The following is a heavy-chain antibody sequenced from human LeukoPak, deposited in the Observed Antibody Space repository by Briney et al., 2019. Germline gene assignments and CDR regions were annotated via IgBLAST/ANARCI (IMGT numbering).Heavy chain of an antibody. CDR1: GFTFSSYW. CDR3: ASWVGRDY. J-gene: IGHJ4*02. CDR2: IKQDGSEK. Sequence: GGSLRLSCAASGFTFSSYWMTWVRQAPGKGLEWVANIKQDGSEKYYLDSVKGRFTISRDNAKNSLYLQMNSLRADDTAVYYCASWVGRDYWGQGTAVTVSS. V-gene: IGHV3-7*01. D-gene: IGHD3-10*01.